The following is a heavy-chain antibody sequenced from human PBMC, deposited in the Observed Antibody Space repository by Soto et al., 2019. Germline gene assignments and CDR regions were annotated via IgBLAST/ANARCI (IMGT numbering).Heavy chain of an antibody. CDR3: ARQPYCSSTSCYPFSNWFDP. J-gene: IGHJ5*02. Sequence: DTLSLTCTVPGGSISSSSYYGGGIRQPPGKGRGWMGSVCSSGSASYNPSLTSRVTISVDTSKNQFSLKLSSVTAADTAVYDCARQPYCSSTSCYPFSNWFDPWGQGTLVTVSS. D-gene: IGHD2-2*01. CDR2: VCSSGSA. V-gene: IGHV4-39*01. CDR1: GGSISSSSYY.